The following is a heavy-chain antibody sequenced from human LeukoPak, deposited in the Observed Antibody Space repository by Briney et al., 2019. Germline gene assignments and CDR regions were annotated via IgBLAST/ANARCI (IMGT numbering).Heavy chain of an antibody. J-gene: IGHJ3*02. CDR2: VWHSGNT. V-gene: IGHV4-38-2*02. Sequence: PSETLSLTCTVSGYSISSGYYWGWIRQPPGKGLEWIGSVWHSGNTYYNASLKSRVTISVDTSKNQFSLKLSSVTAADTAVYYCARGRGVGSGKEMTRKGAFDIWGQGTMVTVSS. D-gene: IGHD2-15*01. CDR1: GYSISSGYY. CDR3: ARGRGVGSGKEMTRKGAFDI.